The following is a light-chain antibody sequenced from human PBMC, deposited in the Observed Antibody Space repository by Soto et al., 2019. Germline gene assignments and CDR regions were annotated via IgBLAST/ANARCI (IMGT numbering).Light chain of an antibody. J-gene: IGKJ2*01. CDR3: QQYYSSPYT. CDR1: QNVLYSSNNKNY. CDR2: WAS. V-gene: IGKV4-1*01. Sequence: DIVMTQSPDSLAVSLGERATINCKSSQNVLYSSNNKNYLAWYQQKPGQPPKLLIYWASTRESGVPDRFSGSGSGTDFTLTISSLKAEDVAVYYCQQYYSSPYTVGQGTKLEIK.